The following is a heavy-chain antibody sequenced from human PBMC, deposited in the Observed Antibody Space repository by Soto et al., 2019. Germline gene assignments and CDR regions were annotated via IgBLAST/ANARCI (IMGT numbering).Heavy chain of an antibody. Sequence: PSETLSLTCAVYGGSFSGYYWSWIRQPPGKGLEWIGEINHSGSTNYNPSLKSRVTISVDTSKNQFSLKLSSVTAADTAVYYCARKRPQDQSRKRYNWFDPWGQGTLVTVSS. J-gene: IGHJ5*02. CDR2: INHSGST. V-gene: IGHV4-34*01. CDR1: GGSFSGYY. CDR3: ARKRPQDQSRKRYNWFDP.